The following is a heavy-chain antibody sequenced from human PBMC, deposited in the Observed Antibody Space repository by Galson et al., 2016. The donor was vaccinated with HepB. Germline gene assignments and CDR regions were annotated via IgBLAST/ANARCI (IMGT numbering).Heavy chain of an antibody. D-gene: IGHD1-14*01. Sequence: SLRLSCAASGFTFSSYGMHWVRQAPGKGLEWVAVISYDGSNEYYTDPVKGRFTISRDNPRNTLYLEMNSLRAEDTAVYFCAKVNNGGGLILDFFDYWAREPWSPSP. J-gene: IGHJ4*02. CDR2: ISYDGSNE. CDR3: AKVNNGGGLILDFFDY. V-gene: IGHV3-30*18. CDR1: GFTFSSYG.